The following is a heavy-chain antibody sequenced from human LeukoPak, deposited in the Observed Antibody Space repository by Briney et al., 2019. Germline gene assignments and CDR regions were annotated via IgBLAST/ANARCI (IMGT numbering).Heavy chain of an antibody. Sequence: GGSLRLSCAASGFTFTTYAMSWVRQAPGKGLEWVSAISGRGGRTYYADSVKGRFTISRDNSENTLYLQMNRLRADDTAIYYCAKSTWFDYFDYWGQGTLVTVSS. CDR3: AKSTWFDYFDY. V-gene: IGHV3-23*01. J-gene: IGHJ4*02. D-gene: IGHD3-9*01. CDR2: ISGRGGRT. CDR1: GFTFTTYA.